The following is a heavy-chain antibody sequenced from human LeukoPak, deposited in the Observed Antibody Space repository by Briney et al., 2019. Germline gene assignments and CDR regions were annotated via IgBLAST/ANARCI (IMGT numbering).Heavy chain of an antibody. CDR3: ARSQPAGYFDY. V-gene: IGHV4-4*07. D-gene: IGHD1-14*01. J-gene: IGHJ4*02. CDR1: GGSISGYY. CDR2: IYTSGST. Sequence: SETLSLTRTVSGGSISGYYWSWIRQPAGRGLEWIGRIYTSGSTDYNPSLKSRVTMSVDTSKNQFSLKLSSVTAADTAVYYCARSQPAGYFDYWGQGTLVTVSS.